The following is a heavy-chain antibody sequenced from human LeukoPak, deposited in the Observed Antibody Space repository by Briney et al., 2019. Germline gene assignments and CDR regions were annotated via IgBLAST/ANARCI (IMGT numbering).Heavy chain of an antibody. CDR3: ASGLTAMLTAEGGFDY. CDR2: IWSDGSKE. J-gene: IGHJ4*02. CDR1: GFTFSSYG. D-gene: IGHD5-18*01. V-gene: IGHV3-33*01. Sequence: GGSLRLSCATSGFTFSSYGMNWVRQAPGKGLEWVAIIWSDGSKECYADSVKGRFTISRDDSKNTLYLQMNSLRVEDTAVYFCASGLTAMLTAEGGFDYWAREPWSPSPQ.